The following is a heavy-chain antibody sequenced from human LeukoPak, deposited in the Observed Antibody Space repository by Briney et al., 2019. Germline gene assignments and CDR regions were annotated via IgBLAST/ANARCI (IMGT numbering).Heavy chain of an antibody. D-gene: IGHD1-26*01. CDR1: RYTFTSYY. Sequence: ASVKVSCKASRYTFTSYYMHWVRQAPGKGLEWMGGFDPEDGETIYAQKFQGRVTMTEDTSTDTAYMELSSLRSEDTAVYYCATDRYSGSRGAFDIWGQGTMVTVSS. CDR3: ATDRYSGSRGAFDI. J-gene: IGHJ3*02. CDR2: FDPEDGET. V-gene: IGHV1-24*01.